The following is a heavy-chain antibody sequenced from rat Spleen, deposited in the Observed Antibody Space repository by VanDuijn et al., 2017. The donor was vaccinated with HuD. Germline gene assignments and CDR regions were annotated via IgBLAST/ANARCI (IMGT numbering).Heavy chain of an antibody. V-gene: IGHV5-29*01. CDR1: GFTFSNSY. J-gene: IGHJ2*01. D-gene: IGHD1-11*01. CDR3: ARHNYAFDY. Sequence: EVQLVESGGGLVQPGRSLKLSCAASGFTFSNSYMAWVRQAPTKGLEWVATISYDGSSTYYRDSVKGRFTISRDNAKSTLYLQMDSLRSEDTATYYCARHNYAFDYWGQGVMVTVSS. CDR2: ISYDGSST.